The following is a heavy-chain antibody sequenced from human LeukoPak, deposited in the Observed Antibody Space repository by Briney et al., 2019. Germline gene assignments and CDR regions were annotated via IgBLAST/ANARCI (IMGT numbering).Heavy chain of an antibody. CDR1: GFTFDDYA. V-gene: IGHV3-74*01. D-gene: IGHD4-17*01. Sequence: GRSLRLSCAASGFTFDDYAMHWVRQAPGKGLEWVSRIDGDGSGTSYADSVKGRFTISRDNAKNTSYLQMDSLRAEDSAVYYCATVFDYWGQGTLVTVSS. CDR2: IDGDGSGT. CDR3: ATVFDY. J-gene: IGHJ4*02.